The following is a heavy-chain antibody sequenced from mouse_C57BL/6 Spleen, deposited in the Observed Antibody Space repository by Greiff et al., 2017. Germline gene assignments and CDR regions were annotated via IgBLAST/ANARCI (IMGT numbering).Heavy chain of an antibody. Sequence: QVQLQQSGAELVRPGSSVKLSCKASGYTFTSYWMHWVKQRPIQGLEWIGNIDPSDSETHYNQKFKDKATVTVDKSSSTAYMQLSSLTSEYSAVYYCTSASLGPYFGVWGTGTTVTVPS. CDR2: IDPSDSET. D-gene: IGHD4-1*01. V-gene: IGHV1-52*01. CDR1: GYTFTSYW. CDR3: TSASLGPYFGV. J-gene: IGHJ1*03.